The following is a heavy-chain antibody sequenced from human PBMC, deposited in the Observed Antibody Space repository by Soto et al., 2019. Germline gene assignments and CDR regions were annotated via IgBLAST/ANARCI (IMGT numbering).Heavy chain of an antibody. V-gene: IGHV1-69*13. D-gene: IGHD3-16*01. J-gene: IGHJ4*02. CDR2: IIPIFGTA. CDR1: GGTFSSYA. Sequence: SVKVSCKASGGTFSSYAISWVRQAPGQGLEWMGGIIPIFGTANYAQKFQGRVTITADESTSTAYMELSSLRSEDTAVYFCASDFVGDDLTVSTGEFGRLWGQGNLVTVSS. CDR3: ASDFVGDDLTVSTGEFGRL.